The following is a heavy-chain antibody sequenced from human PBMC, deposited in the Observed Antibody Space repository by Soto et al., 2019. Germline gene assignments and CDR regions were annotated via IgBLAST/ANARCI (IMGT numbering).Heavy chain of an antibody. V-gene: IGHV4-39*02. CDR3: ARDRLGSGSYYLDY. D-gene: IGHD3-10*02. CDR2: IYYSGST. J-gene: IGHJ4*02. CDR1: GGSISSSSYY. Sequence: SETLSLTCTVSGGSISSSSYYWGWIRQPPGKGLEWIGSIYYSGSTYYNPSLKSRVTISVDTSKNQFSLKLSSVTAADTAVYYCARDRLGSGSYYLDYWGQGTLVTVSS.